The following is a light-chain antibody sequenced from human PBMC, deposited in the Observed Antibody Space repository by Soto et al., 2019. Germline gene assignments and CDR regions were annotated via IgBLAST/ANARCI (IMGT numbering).Light chain of an antibody. CDR2: EVS. CDR1: SSDVGGYNC. J-gene: IGLJ2*01. V-gene: IGLV2-8*01. Sequence: QSVLTQLPSASGSPGQSVTISCTGTSSDVGGYNCVSWYQQHPGKAPKLMIYEVSKRPSGVPDRFSGSKSGNTASLTVSGLQAEDEADYYCSSYAGSNIPVVFGGGTKLTVL. CDR3: SSYAGSNIPVV.